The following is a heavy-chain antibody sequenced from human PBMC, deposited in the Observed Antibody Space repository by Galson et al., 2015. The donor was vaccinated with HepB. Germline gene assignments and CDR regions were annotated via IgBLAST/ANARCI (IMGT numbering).Heavy chain of an antibody. V-gene: IGHV3-74*01. Sequence: SLRLSCAASGFTFSSYWMHWVRQGPGKGPVWVSRINSDGITTSYADSVKGRFTISRDNSKNTLYLQMNSLRVEDTAFYFCAKDWGQRRLAYFDYWGQGVLVTVST. J-gene: IGHJ4*02. CDR2: INSDGITT. CDR1: GFTFSSYW. D-gene: IGHD3-16*01. CDR3: AKDWGQRRLAYFDY.